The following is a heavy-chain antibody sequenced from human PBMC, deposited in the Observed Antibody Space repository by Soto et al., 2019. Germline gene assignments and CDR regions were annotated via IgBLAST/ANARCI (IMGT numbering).Heavy chain of an antibody. D-gene: IGHD2-2*01. CDR1: GYTFTKYG. CDR2: INPYNGNT. Sequence: QGQLVQSGAEVKKPGASVKVSCKASGYTFTKYGISWVRQAPGQELEWMGWINPYNGNTRYVQKFQGRVTMTTDTSTTTAYMELTGLRSDDTAIYYCARDSTSPSCTSNSCPRGDWFDPWGRGTLLIVSS. J-gene: IGHJ5*02. CDR3: ARDSTSPSCTSNSCPRGDWFDP. V-gene: IGHV1-18*04.